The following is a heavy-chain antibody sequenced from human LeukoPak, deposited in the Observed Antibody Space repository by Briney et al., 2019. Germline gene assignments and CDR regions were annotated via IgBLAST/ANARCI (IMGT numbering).Heavy chain of an antibody. CDR2: INPNSGGT. CDR3: ARAVKDIVVVPAAEIDY. D-gene: IGHD2-2*01. Sequence: ASVKVSCKASGGTFSSYAISWVRQAPGQGPEWMGWINPNSGGTNSAQKFQGRVTMTRDTSISTAYMELSRLSSDDTAVYYCARAVKDIVVVPAAEIDYWGQGTLVTVSS. CDR1: GGTFSSYA. V-gene: IGHV1-2*02. J-gene: IGHJ4*02.